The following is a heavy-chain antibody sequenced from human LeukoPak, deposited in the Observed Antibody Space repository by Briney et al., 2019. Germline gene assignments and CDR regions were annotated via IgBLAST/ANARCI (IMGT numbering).Heavy chain of an antibody. J-gene: IGHJ4*02. Sequence: ASVKVSCKASGGTFSSYTISWVRQAPGQGLERMGRIIPILGIANYAQKFQGRVTITADKSTSTAYMELSSLRSEDTAVYYCARDSVRERALDYWGQGTLVTVSS. V-gene: IGHV1-69*04. CDR3: ARDSVRERALDY. CDR2: IIPILGIA. CDR1: GGTFSSYT. D-gene: IGHD3-10*01.